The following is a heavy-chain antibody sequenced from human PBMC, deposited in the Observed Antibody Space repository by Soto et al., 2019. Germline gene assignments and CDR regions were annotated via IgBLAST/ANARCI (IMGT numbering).Heavy chain of an antibody. CDR3: ARDMGFALSDY. CDR1: GYTFTSYA. V-gene: IGHV1-3*01. Sequence: QVQLVQSGAEVKKPGASVKVSCKASGYTFTSYAIYWVRQAPGQRLEWMGWINAGNGNTKYSQKFQGRATITRDTPASTAYRELSSLRSEDTAVYYCARDMGFALSDYWGQGTLVTVSS. CDR2: INAGNGNT. J-gene: IGHJ4*02. D-gene: IGHD3-10*01.